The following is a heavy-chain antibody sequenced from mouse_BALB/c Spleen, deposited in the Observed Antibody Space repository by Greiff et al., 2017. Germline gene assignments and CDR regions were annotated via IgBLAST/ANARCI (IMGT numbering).Heavy chain of an antibody. V-gene: IGHV2-9*02. CDR2: IWAGGST. D-gene: IGHD4-1*01. J-gene: IGHJ4*01. CDR3: ARERAKLGREAMDY. Sequence: VQLQESGPGLVAPSQSLSITCTVSGFSLTSYGVHWVRQPPGKGLEWLGVIWAGGSTNYNSALMSRLSISKDNSKSQVFLKMNSLQTDDTAMYYCARERAKLGREAMDYWGQGTSVTVSS. CDR1: GFSLTSYG.